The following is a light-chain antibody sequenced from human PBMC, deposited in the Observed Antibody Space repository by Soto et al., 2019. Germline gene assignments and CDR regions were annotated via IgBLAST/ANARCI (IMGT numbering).Light chain of an antibody. CDR2: KAS. Sequence: ILMTQSPSSLSASPGDRVTITCRASQGISSYLAWYQQKPGKAPKLLIYKASSLESGVPSRFSGSGSGTEFTLTISSLQPDDFATYYCQQYNSYPYTFGQGSKVDVK. CDR3: QQYNSYPYT. CDR1: QGISSY. J-gene: IGKJ2*01. V-gene: IGKV1-5*03.